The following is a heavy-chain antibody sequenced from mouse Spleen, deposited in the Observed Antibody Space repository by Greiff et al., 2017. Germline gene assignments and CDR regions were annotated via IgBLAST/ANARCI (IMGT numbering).Heavy chain of an antibody. J-gene: IGHJ1*01. D-gene: IGHD2-3*01. V-gene: IGHV3-6*01. CDR1: GYSITSGYY. CDR2: ISYDGSN. Sequence: VQLKESGPGLVKPSQSLSLTCSVTGYSITSGYYWNWIRQFPGNKLEWMGYISYDGSNNYNPSLKNRISITRDTSKNQFFLKLNSVTTEDTATYYCATYDGYSYWYFDVWGAGTTVTVSS. CDR3: ATYDGYSYWYFDV.